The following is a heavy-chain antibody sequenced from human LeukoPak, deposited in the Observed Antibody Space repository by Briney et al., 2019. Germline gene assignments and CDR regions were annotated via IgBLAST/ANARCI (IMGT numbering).Heavy chain of an antibody. CDR1: GGSISSSSYY. D-gene: IGHD3-10*01. J-gene: IGHJ5*02. CDR3: ARHPHYGSGSYRNYNWFDP. V-gene: IGHV4-39*01. CDR2: IYYSGST. Sequence: SETLSLTCTVSGGSISSSSYYWGWIRQPPGKGLEWIGSIYYSGSTYYNPSLKSRVTISVDTSKNQFSLKLSSVAAADTAVYYCARHPHYGSGSYRNYNWFDPWGQGTLVTVSS.